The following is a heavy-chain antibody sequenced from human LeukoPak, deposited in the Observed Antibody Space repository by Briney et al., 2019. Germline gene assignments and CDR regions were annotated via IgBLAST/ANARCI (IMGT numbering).Heavy chain of an antibody. CDR2: ISSSSSYT. V-gene: IGHV3-11*03. CDR3: ALSTATGRYFDY. CDR1: GFTFSDYY. J-gene: IGHJ4*02. D-gene: IGHD5-18*01. Sequence: GGSLRLSCAASGFTFSDYYMSWVRQAPGKGLEWVSYISSSSSYTNYADSVKGRFTISRDNAKNSLYLQMHSVRAEDTAVYYCALSTATGRYFDYWGQGTLVTVSS.